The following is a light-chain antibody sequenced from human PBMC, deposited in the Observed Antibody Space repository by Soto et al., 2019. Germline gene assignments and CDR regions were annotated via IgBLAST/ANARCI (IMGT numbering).Light chain of an antibody. Sequence: VVLTQSPGTLSVSPGEGVTLSCRASQSVGNSMAWYQQKPGQAPRLLIFGASTRVTGIPARFSGSGSGTEFTLTITSLQSDDCAVYYCQQYNNWPEYTFGPGTKLEIK. CDR3: QQYNNWPEYT. CDR2: GAS. CDR1: QSVGNS. V-gene: IGKV3-15*01. J-gene: IGKJ2*01.